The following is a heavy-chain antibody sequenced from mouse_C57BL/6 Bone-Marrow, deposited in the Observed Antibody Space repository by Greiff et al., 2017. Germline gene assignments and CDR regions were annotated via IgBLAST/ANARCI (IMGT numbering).Heavy chain of an antibody. CDR2: ILPGSGST. J-gene: IGHJ1*03. Sequence: QVQLQQSGAELMKPGASVKLSCKATGYTFTGYWIEWVKQRPGHGLEWIGEILPGSGSTNYNEQFKGKATFTSDTSSNTAYMQLSSLTTEDSAIYDGVPLYYGSSYWYFDVWVTGTTVTVSA. CDR1: GYTFTGYW. V-gene: IGHV1-9*01. CDR3: VPLYYGSSYWYFDV. D-gene: IGHD1-1*01.